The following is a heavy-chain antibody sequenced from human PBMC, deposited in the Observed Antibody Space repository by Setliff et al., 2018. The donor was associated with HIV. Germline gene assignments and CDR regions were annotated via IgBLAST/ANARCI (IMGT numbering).Heavy chain of an antibody. Sequence: ASVKVSCKVSGYTLTEVSIHWVRQAPGKGLAWIGGFDPEDDETVYAQKFQVRVTMTEDTSTDTAYMELSSLTSEDTAMYYCETIRAYYYDSSGQEYFQHWGHGSLVTVSS. CDR2: FDPEDDET. V-gene: IGHV1-24*01. CDR1: GYTLTEVS. CDR3: ETIRAYYYDSSGQEYFQH. J-gene: IGHJ1*01. D-gene: IGHD3-22*01.